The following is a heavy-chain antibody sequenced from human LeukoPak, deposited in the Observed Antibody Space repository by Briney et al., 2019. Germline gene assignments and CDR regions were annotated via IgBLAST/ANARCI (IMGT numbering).Heavy chain of an antibody. CDR3: TKDSVAMVTTSDY. J-gene: IGHJ4*02. Sequence: QPGRSLRLSCAASGFTFHDYAMHWVRQAPGTGLEWVSGISWNSGIIGYADSVKGRFTTSRDDAKNSLYLQMNSLRPEDTALYYCTKDSVAMVTTSDYWGQGTLVTVSS. V-gene: IGHV3-9*01. D-gene: IGHD5-18*01. CDR1: GFTFHDYA. CDR2: ISWNSGII.